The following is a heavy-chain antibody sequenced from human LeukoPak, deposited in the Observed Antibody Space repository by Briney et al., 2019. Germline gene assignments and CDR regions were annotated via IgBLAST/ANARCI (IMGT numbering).Heavy chain of an antibody. CDR3: AREGVTYYDILTALDY. V-gene: IGHV3-48*01. Sequence: GGSLRLSCAASGFTFSSYSMNWVRQASGKGLEWVSYISSSSSTIYYADSVKGRFTISRDNAKNSLYLQMNSLRAEDTAVYYCAREGVTYYDILTALDYWGQGTLVTVSS. CDR2: ISSSSSTI. J-gene: IGHJ4*02. CDR1: GFTFSSYS. D-gene: IGHD3-9*01.